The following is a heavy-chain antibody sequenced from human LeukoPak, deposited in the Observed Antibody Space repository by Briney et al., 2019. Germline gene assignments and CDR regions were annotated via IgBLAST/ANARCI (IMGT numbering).Heavy chain of an antibody. CDR2: INHSGST. CDR1: GGSISSSSYY. Sequence: SETLSLTCTVSGGSISSSSYYWGWIRQPPGKGLEWIGEINHSGSTNYNPSLKSRVTISVDTSKNQFSLKLSSVTAADTAVYYCAREKGTYYYDSSGPSYYFDYWGQGTLVTVSS. D-gene: IGHD3-22*01. J-gene: IGHJ4*02. V-gene: IGHV4-39*07. CDR3: AREKGTYYYDSSGPSYYFDY.